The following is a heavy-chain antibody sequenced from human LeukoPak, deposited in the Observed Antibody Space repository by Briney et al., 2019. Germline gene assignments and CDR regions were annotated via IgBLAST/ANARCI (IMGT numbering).Heavy chain of an antibody. CDR3: ARSGFGVLYYYGMDV. Sequence: GGSLRLSCAASGFAFNFYAMSWVRQAPGKGLEWVSIIYGADSTYYADSVKGRFTISRDNSKNTLYLQMNSLRAEDTAVYYCARSGFGVLYYYGMDVWGQGTTVTVSS. V-gene: IGHV3-66*01. CDR1: GFAFNFYA. CDR2: IYGADST. J-gene: IGHJ6*02. D-gene: IGHD3-10*01.